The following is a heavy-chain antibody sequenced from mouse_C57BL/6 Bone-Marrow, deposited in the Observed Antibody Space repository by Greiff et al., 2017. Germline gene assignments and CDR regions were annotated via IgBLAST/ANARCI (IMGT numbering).Heavy chain of an antibody. D-gene: IGHD2-4*01. Sequence: VQLQQSGPELVKPGASVKISCKASGYSFTGYNMNWVKQSHGKSLEWIGVINPNYGTTSYNQKFKGKATLSVDKSSSTAYMQLNSLTSEDSAVYYCARCYDYDYAMDYWGQGTSVTVSS. CDR2: INPNYGTT. J-gene: IGHJ4*01. CDR1: GYSFTGYN. CDR3: ARCYDYDYAMDY. V-gene: IGHV1-39*01.